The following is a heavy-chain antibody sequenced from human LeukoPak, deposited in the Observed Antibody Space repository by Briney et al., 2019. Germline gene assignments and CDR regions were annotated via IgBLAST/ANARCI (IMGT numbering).Heavy chain of an antibody. J-gene: IGHJ4*02. CDR1: GFNFRTYS. V-gene: IGHV3-48*04. D-gene: IGHD1-7*01. CDR2: ISGSSSTL. CDR3: ARGELIGTVFDF. Sequence: GGSLRLSCAASGFNFRTYSMKWIRQAPGKGLEWISYISGSSSTLYYADSVKGRFTISRDYANNSLFLQMNGLRAEDSAIYYCARGELIGTVFDFWGQGALVTVSS.